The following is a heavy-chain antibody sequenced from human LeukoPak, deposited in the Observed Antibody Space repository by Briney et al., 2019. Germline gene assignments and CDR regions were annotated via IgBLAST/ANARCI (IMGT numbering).Heavy chain of an antibody. CDR2: IKQDGSEK. Sequence: GGSLRLSCAASGFTFSSYWMSWVRQAPGKGLEWVANIKQDGSEKYYVDSVKGRFTISRDNAKNSLYLQMNSLRAEDTAVYYCARDPVYPTVTTLALDAFDIWGQGTMVTVSS. V-gene: IGHV3-7*01. D-gene: IGHD4-17*01. CDR1: GFTFSSYW. CDR3: ARDPVYPTVTTLALDAFDI. J-gene: IGHJ3*02.